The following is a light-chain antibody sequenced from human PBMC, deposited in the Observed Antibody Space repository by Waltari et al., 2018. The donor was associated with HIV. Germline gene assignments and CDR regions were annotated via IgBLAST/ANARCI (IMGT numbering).Light chain of an antibody. CDR2: QDN. Sequence: SYELTQPPSVSVSPGQTASITCSGDKVGNKYACWYQQKPGQSPVLVIYQDNQRPSGIPERFSGSNSGNTATLTVSGTQAMDEADYYCQAWDSSTDVVFGGGTKLTVL. J-gene: IGLJ2*01. CDR3: QAWDSSTDVV. V-gene: IGLV3-1*01. CDR1: KVGNKY.